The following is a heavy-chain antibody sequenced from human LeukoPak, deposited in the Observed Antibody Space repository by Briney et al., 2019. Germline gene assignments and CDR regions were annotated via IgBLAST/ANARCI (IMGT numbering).Heavy chain of an antibody. J-gene: IGHJ5*02. V-gene: IGHV1-8*01. CDR1: EYTFTSYD. Sequence: ASVRVSCKASEYTFTSYDINWVRQATGQGLEWMGWMNPNSGNTGYAQRFQGRVTMTRDTSISTAYMELSSLRSEDTAVYFCARSNYGGKRWFDPWGQGTLVIVSS. CDR3: ARSNYGGKRWFDP. D-gene: IGHD4-23*01. CDR2: MNPNSGNT.